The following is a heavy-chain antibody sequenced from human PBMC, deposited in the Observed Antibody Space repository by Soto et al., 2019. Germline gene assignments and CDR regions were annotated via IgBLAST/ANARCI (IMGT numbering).Heavy chain of an antibody. CDR1: GGSFNGYY. D-gene: IGHD6-13*01. CDR3: ARGAIAAAGTAGYFQH. Sequence: QVQLQQWGAGLLKPSETLSLTCAVYGGSFNGYYWSWIRQPPGKGLEWIGEINHSGSTNYNPSLKSRVTISVDTSKNQFSLKVSSVTDADTAVYYCARGAIAAAGTAGYFQHWGQGTPVTVSS. V-gene: IGHV4-34*01. J-gene: IGHJ1*01. CDR2: INHSGST.